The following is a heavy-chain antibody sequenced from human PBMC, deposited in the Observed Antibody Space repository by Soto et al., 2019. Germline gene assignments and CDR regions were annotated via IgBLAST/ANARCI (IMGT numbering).Heavy chain of an antibody. Sequence: GGSLRLSCAASGFTFSSYAMSWVRQAPGKGLEWVSAISGSGGSTYYADSVKGRFTISRDNSKNTLYLQMNSLRAEDTAMYYCARDLAAAGTFDYWGQGTLVTVSS. J-gene: IGHJ4*02. CDR3: ARDLAAAGTFDY. V-gene: IGHV3-23*01. D-gene: IGHD6-13*01. CDR2: ISGSGGST. CDR1: GFTFSSYA.